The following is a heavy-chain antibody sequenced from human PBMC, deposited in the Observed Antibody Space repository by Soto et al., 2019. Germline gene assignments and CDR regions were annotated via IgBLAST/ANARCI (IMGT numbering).Heavy chain of an antibody. CDR3: AKESHRARHLTKIAAAGPNWFDP. CDR2: ISGSGGST. V-gene: IGHV3-23*01. Sequence: PGGSLRLSCAASGFTFSSYAMSLVRQAPGEGLEWVSVISGSGGSTYYADSVKGRFTISRDNSKNTLYLQMNSLRAEDTAVYYCAKESHRARHLTKIAAAGPNWFDPWGQGTLVTVSS. D-gene: IGHD6-13*01. CDR1: GFTFSSYA. J-gene: IGHJ5*02.